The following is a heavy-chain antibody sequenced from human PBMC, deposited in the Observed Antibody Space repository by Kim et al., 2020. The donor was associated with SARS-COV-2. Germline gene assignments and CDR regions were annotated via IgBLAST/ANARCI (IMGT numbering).Heavy chain of an antibody. CDR3: ARRTFRGAGQRIDY. CDR2: IYYSGST. Sequence: SETLSLTCTVSGGSISSSSYYWGWIRQPPGKGLEWIGSIYYSGSTYYNPSLKSRVTISVDTSKNQFSLKLSSVTAADTAVYYCARRTFRGAGQRIDYWG. CDR1: GGSISSSSYY. D-gene: IGHD6-19*01. J-gene: IGHJ4*01. V-gene: IGHV4-39*01.